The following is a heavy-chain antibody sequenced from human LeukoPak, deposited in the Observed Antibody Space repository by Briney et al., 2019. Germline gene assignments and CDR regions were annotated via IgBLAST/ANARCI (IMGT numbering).Heavy chain of an antibody. D-gene: IGHD3-3*01. CDR1: GYTFTGYY. Sequence: ASVKVSCKASGYTFTGYYMHWVRQAPGQGHEGMGWINPNSGGTNYAKKFQDRVTMTRDTSISTAYMELSRLRSDDTAVYYCASGVYENNWFDRWGQGTLVTVSS. J-gene: IGHJ5*02. V-gene: IGHV1-2*02. CDR3: ASGVYENNWFDR. CDR2: INPNSGGT.